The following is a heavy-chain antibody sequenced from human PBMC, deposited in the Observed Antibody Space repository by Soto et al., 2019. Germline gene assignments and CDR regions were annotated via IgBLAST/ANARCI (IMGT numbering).Heavy chain of an antibody. CDR1: GFSIGGYV. V-gene: IGHV3-23*01. CDR3: GRYCGASSCYAGFDY. D-gene: IGHD2-2*01. J-gene: IGHJ4*02. CDR2: SVASGGAT. Sequence: EVQLLESGGDLVQWGGSLRLSCPVSGFSIGGYVMSWVRQAPGKGLEWVSSVASGGATYYADSVKGRFTISTDKSKNTMYLQMKSLRAEDTAVYFCGRYCGASSCYAGFDYWGRGTLVTVSS.